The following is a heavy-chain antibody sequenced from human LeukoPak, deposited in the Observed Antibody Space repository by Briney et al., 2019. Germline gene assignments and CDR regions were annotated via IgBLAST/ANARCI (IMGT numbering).Heavy chain of an antibody. D-gene: IGHD6-13*01. Sequence: GGSLRLSCAASGFTFSSYWMSWVRQAPGKGLEWVANIKQDGSEKYYADSVKGRFTISRDNPKNTLYLQMNSLRAEDTAVYYCARESTQYSSTSLDYWGQGTLVTVSS. CDR1: GFTFSSYW. J-gene: IGHJ4*02. CDR2: IKQDGSEK. CDR3: ARESTQYSSTSLDY. V-gene: IGHV3-7*01.